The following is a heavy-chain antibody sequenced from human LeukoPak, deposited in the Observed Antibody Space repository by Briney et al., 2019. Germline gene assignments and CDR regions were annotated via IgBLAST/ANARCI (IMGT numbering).Heavy chain of an antibody. CDR3: ARGGKLIPFDY. V-gene: IGHV3-48*04. CDR1: GFTFSSYS. J-gene: IGHJ4*02. Sequence: GGSLRLSCAASGFTFSSYSMNWVRQAPGKGLEWVSYIISSSSTIYYVDSVKGRFTISRDHAKNSVYLQMSGLRAEETAVYDCARGGKLIPFDYWGEGTLVAVSS. D-gene: IGHD3-16*01. CDR2: IISSSSTI.